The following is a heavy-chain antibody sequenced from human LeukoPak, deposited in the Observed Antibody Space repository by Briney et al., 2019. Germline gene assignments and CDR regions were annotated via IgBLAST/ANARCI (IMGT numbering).Heavy chain of an antibody. D-gene: IGHD6-6*01. V-gene: IGHV4-59*01. Sequence: SETLSLTCTVSGGSINNYYWSWIRQPPGKGLEWIGYIYYSGSTNYNPSLKSRVTISVDTSKNQFSLKLTSVTAADTAVYYCARDFSSSSSVYYYYYMDVWGKGTTVTVSS. CDR3: ARDFSSSSSVYYYYYMDV. CDR1: GGSINNYY. J-gene: IGHJ6*03. CDR2: IYYSGST.